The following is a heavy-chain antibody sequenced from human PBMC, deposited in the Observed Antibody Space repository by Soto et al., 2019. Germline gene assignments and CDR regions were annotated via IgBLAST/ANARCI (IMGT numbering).Heavy chain of an antibody. V-gene: IGHV4-30-4*08. CDR1: GGSISGDYY. D-gene: IGHD2-15*01. CDR3: ARGGARWPGYFDS. J-gene: IGHJ4*02. Sequence: QVRLHESGPGLVKPSQTLSLTCSVSGGSISGDYYWSWIRQSPEKGLEWIGYIYYSGSSYSNPALQSRLSMSLDTSKNQFSLNLRSVTAADTAVYYGARGGARWPGYFDSWGQGALVAVSS. CDR2: IYYSGSS.